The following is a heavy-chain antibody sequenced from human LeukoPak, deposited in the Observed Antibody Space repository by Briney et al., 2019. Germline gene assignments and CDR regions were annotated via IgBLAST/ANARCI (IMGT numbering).Heavy chain of an antibody. CDR3: ARHEEAD. J-gene: IGHJ4*02. CDR2: IHPTDSYA. Sequence: GESLKISCKGSGYPFTGYYITWVRPMPGKGLEWMGRIHPTDSYASYSLSFQGHVTISLDKSIMTAYLQWSSLKASDTAMYYCARHEEADWGQGTLVTVSS. CDR1: GYPFTGYY. V-gene: IGHV5-10-1*01.